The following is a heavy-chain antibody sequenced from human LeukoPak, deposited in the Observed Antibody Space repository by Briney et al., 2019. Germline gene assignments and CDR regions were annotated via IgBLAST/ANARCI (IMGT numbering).Heavy chain of an antibody. CDR2: IYHSGST. CDR3: ARGGIAAADY. D-gene: IGHD6-13*01. V-gene: IGHV4-38-2*01. CDR1: GDSISSGYY. J-gene: IGHJ4*02. Sequence: KPSETLSLTCAVSGDSISSGYYWGWIRQPPGKGLEWIGSIYHSGSTYYNPSLKSRVTISVDTSKNQFSLKLSSVTAADTAVYCCARGGIAAADYWGQGTLVTVSS.